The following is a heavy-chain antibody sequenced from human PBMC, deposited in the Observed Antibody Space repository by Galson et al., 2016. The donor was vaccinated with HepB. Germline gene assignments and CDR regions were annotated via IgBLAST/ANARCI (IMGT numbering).Heavy chain of an antibody. CDR2: ISPYNGGT. CDR1: GYTFTSYG. V-gene: IGHV1-2*02. Sequence: SVKVSCKASGYTFTSYGISWVRQAPGQGLEWMGWISPYNGGTNYAQKFQGRVTMTRDTSISTAYMELSGLKSDDTAVYYCARVFTMVRGVTNTFYYYGMDVWGQGTTVTVSS. CDR3: ARVFTMVRGVTNTFYYYGMDV. D-gene: IGHD3-10*01. J-gene: IGHJ6*02.